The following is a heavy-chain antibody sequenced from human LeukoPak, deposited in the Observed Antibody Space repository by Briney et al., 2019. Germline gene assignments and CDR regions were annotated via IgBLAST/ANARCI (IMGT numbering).Heavy chain of an antibody. CDR3: ATANSGPDI. J-gene: IGHJ3*02. CDR1: GFTFSSYW. D-gene: IGHD1-1*01. Sequence: GGSLRLSCAASGFTFSSYWMHWVRQAPGKGLVWVTRISADGSYTLYADSVKGRFTISRDNAKNTLYLQMNSLRAEDTAVYYCATANSGPDIWGQGTMVTVSS. V-gene: IGHV3-74*01. CDR2: ISADGSYT.